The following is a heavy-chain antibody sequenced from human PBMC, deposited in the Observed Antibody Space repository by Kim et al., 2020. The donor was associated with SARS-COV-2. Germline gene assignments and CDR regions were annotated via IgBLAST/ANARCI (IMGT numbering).Heavy chain of an antibody. J-gene: IGHJ6*01. D-gene: IGHD3-22*01. Sequence: GGSLRLSCAASGFTFSSYGMHWVRQAPGKGLEWVAVISYDGSNKYYADSVKGRFTISRDNSKNTLYLQMNSLRAEDTAVYYCAKDRLSAYYYDSSGYYY. CDR2: ISYDGSNK. CDR1: GFTFSSYG. V-gene: IGHV3-30*18. CDR3: AKDRLSAYYYDSSGYYY.